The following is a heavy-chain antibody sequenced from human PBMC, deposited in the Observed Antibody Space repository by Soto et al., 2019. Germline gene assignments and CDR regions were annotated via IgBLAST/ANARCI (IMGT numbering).Heavy chain of an antibody. D-gene: IGHD5-18*01. CDR3: AKFFTAMALNYYYYYGMDV. V-gene: IGHV3-23*01. J-gene: IGHJ6*02. Sequence: GGSLRLSCAASGFTFSSYAMSWVRQAPGEGLEWVSAISGSGGSTYYADSVKGRFTISRDNSKNTLFLQMNSLRAEDTAVYYCAKFFTAMALNYYYYYGMDVWGQGTTVTVSS. CDR2: ISGSGGST. CDR1: GFTFSSYA.